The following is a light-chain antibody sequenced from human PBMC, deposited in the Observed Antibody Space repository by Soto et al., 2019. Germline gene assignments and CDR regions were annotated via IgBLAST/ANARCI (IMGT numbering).Light chain of an antibody. J-gene: IGKJ3*01. CDR1: QGIGTY. Sequence: DIQMTQSPPSLSASIGDRVTITCRASQGIGTYLAWYQQKPGTVPKLLIYGASTLHSGVPSRFSGSGSGTDFTLTISSLQHEDVATYYCQKYNSGPFTFGPGTKVEMK. CDR2: GAS. V-gene: IGKV1-27*01. CDR3: QKYNSGPFT.